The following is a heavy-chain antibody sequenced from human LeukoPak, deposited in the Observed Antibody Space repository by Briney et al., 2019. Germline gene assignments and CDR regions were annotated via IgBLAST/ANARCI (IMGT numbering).Heavy chain of an antibody. CDR1: GYTFTSYG. CDR3: ARDRQTAVHGD. V-gene: IGHV1-18*01. Sequence: ASVKVSCKTSGYTFTSYGLSWVRQAPGQGLEWMGWISCYNGNTNYAQKFQGRVTMTTDTSTNTVYMELRSLRSDDTAVYYCARDRQTAVHGDWGQGTLVTVSS. J-gene: IGHJ4*02. D-gene: IGHD2-8*01. CDR2: ISCYNGNT.